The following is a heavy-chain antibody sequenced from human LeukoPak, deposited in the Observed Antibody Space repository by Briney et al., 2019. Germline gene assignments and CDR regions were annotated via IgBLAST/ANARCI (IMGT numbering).Heavy chain of an antibody. CDR1: GFTFSSYE. CDR3: AELGITMIGGV. D-gene: IGHD3-10*02. J-gene: IGHJ6*04. Sequence: SGGSLRLSCAASGFTFSSYEMQWVRPAPGKGLEWVSYISSSGSTIYYADSVKGRFTISRDNAKNSLYLQMNSLRAEDTAVYYCAELGITMIGGVWGKGTTVTISS. CDR2: ISSSGSTI. V-gene: IGHV3-48*03.